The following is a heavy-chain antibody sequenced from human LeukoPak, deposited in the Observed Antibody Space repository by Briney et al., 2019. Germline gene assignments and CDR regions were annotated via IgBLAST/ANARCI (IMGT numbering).Heavy chain of an antibody. V-gene: IGHV3-30-3*01. D-gene: IGHD2-2*01. CDR1: GFTFSSYA. CDR2: ISYDGSNK. Sequence: PGGSLRLSCAASGFTFSSYAMHWVRQAPGKGLEWVAVISYDGSNKYYADSVKGRFTISRDNSKNTLYLQRNSLRAEDTAVYYCAKVADSTSCYGPRMCSYYYYMDVWGKGTTVTVSS. CDR3: AKVADSTSCYGPRMCSYYYYMDV. J-gene: IGHJ6*03.